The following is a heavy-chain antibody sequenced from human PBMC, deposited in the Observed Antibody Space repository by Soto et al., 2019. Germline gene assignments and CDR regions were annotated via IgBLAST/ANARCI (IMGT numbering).Heavy chain of an antibody. Sequence: QVQLVESGGGVVQPGRSLRLSCAASGFTFSSYGMHWVRQAPGKGLEWVAVIWYDGSNKYYADSVKGRFTISRDNSKNTLYLQTNTLRAEDTAVYYCARDRLYSSGFNPPGDYWGQGTLVTVSS. CDR1: GFTFSSYG. D-gene: IGHD6-19*01. J-gene: IGHJ4*02. V-gene: IGHV3-33*01. CDR2: IWYDGSNK. CDR3: ARDRLYSSGFNPPGDY.